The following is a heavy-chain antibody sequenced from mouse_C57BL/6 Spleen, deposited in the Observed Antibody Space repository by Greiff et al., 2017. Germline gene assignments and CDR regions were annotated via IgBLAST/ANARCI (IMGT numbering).Heavy chain of an antibody. CDR2: ISSGGDYI. Sequence: EVQRVESGEGLVKPGGSLKLSCAASGFTFSSYAMSWVRQTPEKRLEWVAYISSGGDYIYYADTVKGRFTISRDNARNTLYLQMSSLKSEDTAMYYCTREKGGFYFDYWGQGTTLTVSS. V-gene: IGHV5-9-1*02. CDR3: TREKGGFYFDY. CDR1: GFTFSSYA. J-gene: IGHJ2*01.